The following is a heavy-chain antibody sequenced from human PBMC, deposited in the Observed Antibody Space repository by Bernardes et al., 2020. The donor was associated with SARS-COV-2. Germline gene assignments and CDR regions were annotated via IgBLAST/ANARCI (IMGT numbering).Heavy chain of an antibody. CDR2: INTDGSST. V-gene: IGHV3-74*01. CDR1: GFIFSSHW. CDR3: AVATNYYYGMDV. J-gene: IGHJ6*02. D-gene: IGHD5-12*01. Sequence: GSLRLSCAASGFIFSSHWMHWVRQAPGKGLVWVSRINTDGSSTSYADSVKGRFTISRDNAKNTLYLQMNSLRVEDTAVYYCAVATNYYYGMDVWGQGTTVTVSS.